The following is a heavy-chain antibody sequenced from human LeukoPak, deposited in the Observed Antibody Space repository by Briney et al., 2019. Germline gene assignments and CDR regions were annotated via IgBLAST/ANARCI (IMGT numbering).Heavy chain of an antibody. CDR1: GYTFTSYG. D-gene: IGHD2-2*01. CDR3: ARDIVVVPAVPYYGMDV. J-gene: IGHJ6*04. CDR2: ISAYNGNT. V-gene: IGHV1-18*04. Sequence: ASVKVSCKASGYTFTSYGISWVRQAPGQGLEWMGWISAYNGNTNYAQKLQGRVTMTTDTSMSIAYMELRSLRSDDTAVYYCARDIVVVPAVPYYGMDVWGKGTTVTVSS.